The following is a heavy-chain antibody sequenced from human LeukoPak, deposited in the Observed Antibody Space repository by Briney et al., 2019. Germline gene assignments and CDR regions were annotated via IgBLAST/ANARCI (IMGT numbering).Heavy chain of an antibody. V-gene: IGHV3-21*01. CDR2: ISSSSSYI. CDR1: GFTFSSYS. J-gene: IGHJ6*02. D-gene: IGHD2-2*01. CDR3: AREDPYCSSTSCPYGVDA. Sequence: GGSLRLSCAASGFTFSSYSMNWVRQAPGKGLEWVSSISSSSSYIYYADSVKGRFTISRDNAKNSLYLQMNSLRAEDTAVYYCAREDPYCSSTSCPYGVDAWGQGTTVTVSS.